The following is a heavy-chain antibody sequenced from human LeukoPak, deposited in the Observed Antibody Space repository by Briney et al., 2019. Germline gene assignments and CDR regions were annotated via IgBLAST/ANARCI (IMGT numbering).Heavy chain of an antibody. CDR2: ISSSSSYI. Sequence: PGGSLRLSCADSGFTFSSYSMNWVRQAPGKGLEWVSSISSSSSYIYYADSVKGRFTISRDNAKNSLYLQMNSLRAEDTAVYYCARADRYGTTWYGRVDYWGQGTLVTVSS. J-gene: IGHJ4*02. CDR1: GFTFSSYS. D-gene: IGHD6-13*01. CDR3: ARADRYGTTWYGRVDY. V-gene: IGHV3-21*04.